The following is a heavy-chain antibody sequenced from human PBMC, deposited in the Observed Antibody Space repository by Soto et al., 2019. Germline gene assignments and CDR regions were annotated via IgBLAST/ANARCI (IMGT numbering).Heavy chain of an antibody. CDR3: ARFLAVAGRGVADWFDP. V-gene: IGHV4-31*03. D-gene: IGHD6-19*01. Sequence: SETLSLTCTVSGGSISSGGYYWSWIRQHPGKGLEWIGYIYYGGSTYYNPSLKSRVTISVDTSKNQFSLKLSSVTAADTAVYYCARFLAVAGRGVADWFDPWGQGTLVTVSS. J-gene: IGHJ5*02. CDR2: IYYGGST. CDR1: GGSISSGGYY.